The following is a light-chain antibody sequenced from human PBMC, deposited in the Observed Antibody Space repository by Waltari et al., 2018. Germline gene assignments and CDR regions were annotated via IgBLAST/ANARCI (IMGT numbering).Light chain of an antibody. Sequence: DVVLTRSPSSLPPILGQPASISRRSSQSLVHSDGSTYLSWLQQRPGQSPRRLINRVSNRDAGVTDRFSGSGSCTDFTLKISRVEAEDVGVYYCMQGTYWPPYTCGQGTMLGIK. J-gene: IGKJ2*01. V-gene: IGKV2-30*02. CDR3: MQGTYWPPYT. CDR1: QSLVHSDGSTY. CDR2: RVS.